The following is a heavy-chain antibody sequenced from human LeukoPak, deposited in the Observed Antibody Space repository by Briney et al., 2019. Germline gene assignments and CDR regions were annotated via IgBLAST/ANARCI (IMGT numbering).Heavy chain of an antibody. CDR2: INHSGST. V-gene: IGHV4-34*01. J-gene: IGHJ4*02. D-gene: IGHD4-17*01. CDR1: GGSFSGYY. Sequence: PSETLSLTCAVYGGSFSGYYWSWIRQPPGKGLEWIGEINHSGSTNYNPSLKSRVTISVDTSKNQFSLKLSSVTAADTAVYYCARDGGTTTLFDYWGQGTLVTVSS. CDR3: ARDGGTTTLFDY.